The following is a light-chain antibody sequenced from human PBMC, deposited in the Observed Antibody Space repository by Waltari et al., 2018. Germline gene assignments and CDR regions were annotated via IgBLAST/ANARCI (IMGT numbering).Light chain of an antibody. CDR3: SSYTGSDWV. CDR1: SSDIGGHNF. CDR2: EVT. V-gene: IGLV2-8*01. Sequence: HSALTQTPSASGSPGQSVTLSCTGTSSDIGGHNFVTWYQQHPGNAPKLIIYEVTKRPSGVPDRISASKSGNTASLTVSGLQADDEADYHCSSYTGSDWVFGGGTKLTVL. J-gene: IGLJ3*02.